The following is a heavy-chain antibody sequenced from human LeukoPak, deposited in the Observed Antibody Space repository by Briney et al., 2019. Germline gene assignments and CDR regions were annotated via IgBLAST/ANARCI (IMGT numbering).Heavy chain of an antibody. CDR3: ATTRTGAPPGPFDP. J-gene: IGHJ5*02. V-gene: IGHV4-34*01. D-gene: IGHD2-2*01. CDR1: GGSFSGYY. CDR2: INHSGST. Sequence: SETLSLTCAVYGGSFSGYYWSWIRQPPGKGLEWIGEINHSGSTNYNPSLKSLVTISVDTSKNQFSLKLSSVTAADTAVYYCATTRTGAPPGPFDPWGQGTLVTVSS.